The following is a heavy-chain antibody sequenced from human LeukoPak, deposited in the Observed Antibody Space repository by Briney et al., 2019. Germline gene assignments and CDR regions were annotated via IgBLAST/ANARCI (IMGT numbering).Heavy chain of an antibody. CDR1: GDSISSYY. CDR2: IYYSGST. D-gene: IGHD6-19*01. V-gene: IGHV4-59*01. CDR3: ARGLGGSSGCFGY. J-gene: IGHJ4*02. Sequence: PSETLSLTCTVSGDSISSYYWSWIRQPPGKGLEWIGYIYYSGSTNYNPSLKSRVTISVDTSKNQLSLKLNSVTAADTAVYYCARGLGGSSGCFGYWGQGTLVTVSS.